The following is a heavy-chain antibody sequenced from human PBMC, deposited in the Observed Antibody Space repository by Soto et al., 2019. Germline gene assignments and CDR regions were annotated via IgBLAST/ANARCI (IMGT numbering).Heavy chain of an antibody. CDR1: GGSISSSNW. CDR2: IYHSGST. D-gene: IGHD6-19*01. Sequence: PSETLSLTCAVSGGSISSSNWWSWVRQPPGKELEWIGEIYHSGSTNYNPSPKSRVTIPVDKSKTQFSLKLSSVTAADTALYNCARAIRSGWNLNWFDPWGQGTLVTGSS. V-gene: IGHV4-4*02. J-gene: IGHJ5*02. CDR3: ARAIRSGWNLNWFDP.